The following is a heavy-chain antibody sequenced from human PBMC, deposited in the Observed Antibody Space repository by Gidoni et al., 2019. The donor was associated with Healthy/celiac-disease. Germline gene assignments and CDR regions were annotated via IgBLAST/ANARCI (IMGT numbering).Heavy chain of an antibody. D-gene: IGHD3-22*01. CDR2: IKSKADGAST. CDR1: GFTFSTAW. V-gene: IGHV3-15*01. J-gene: IGHJ4*02. CDR3: ATSYYFDSSGHYY. Sequence: EVQVVESGGGLVKPGGSLRLSCAASGFTFSTAWMSWVRQAPGMGLEWVGRIKSKADGASTDYAAPVKGRFTISRDDSKNTLYLQMNSLKTEDTAVYYCATSYYFDSSGHYYWGQGTLVTVSS.